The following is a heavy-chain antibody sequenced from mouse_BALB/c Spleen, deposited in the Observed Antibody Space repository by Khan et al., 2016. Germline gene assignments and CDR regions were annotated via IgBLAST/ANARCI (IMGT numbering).Heavy chain of an antibody. D-gene: IGHD1-1*01. CDR2: ISYSGST. CDR3: ATYDGSSYFDY. Sequence: EVQLQESGPGLVKPSQSLSLTCTVTGYSITSDYAWNWIRQFPGNKLEWMGYISYSGSTSYNPSLKSRISITRDTSKNQFFLQLNSVTTEDTATYYGATYDGSSYFDYWGQGTTLTVSS. CDR1: GYSITSDYA. V-gene: IGHV3-2*02. J-gene: IGHJ2*01.